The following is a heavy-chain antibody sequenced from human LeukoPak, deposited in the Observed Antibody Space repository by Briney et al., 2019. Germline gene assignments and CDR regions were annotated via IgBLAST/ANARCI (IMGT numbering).Heavy chain of an antibody. D-gene: IGHD4-11*01. J-gene: IGHJ6*03. V-gene: IGHV4-59*01. CDR2: VDHTGST. CDR1: GGSISSYY. Sequence: ETSETLSLTCTVSGGSISSYYWTWIRQPPGKGLEWIGYVDHTGSTNFNPSLNGRVSISRDTSKNLFSLRLRSVTAADTAVYFCARGRVSSSTWYSTYYYYFYMDVWGKGTTVTVSS. CDR3: ARGRVSSSTWYSTYYYYFYMDV.